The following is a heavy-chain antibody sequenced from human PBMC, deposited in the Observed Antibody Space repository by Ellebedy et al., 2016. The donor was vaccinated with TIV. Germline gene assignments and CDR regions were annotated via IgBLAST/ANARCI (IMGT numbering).Heavy chain of an antibody. D-gene: IGHD2-2*01. J-gene: IGHJ6*02. CDR1: GASISIQS. V-gene: IGHV4-59*11. Sequence: SETLSLXCTVSGASISIQSWTWIRQPPGKGLEWLGFIYSNGSTNYNTSLKSRVTISVDTSKNQFSLNLSSVTAADTAVYYCARDPRRGYCSRASCGFYYYMDVWGQGTTVTVSS. CDR3: ARDPRRGYCSRASCGFYYYMDV. CDR2: IYSNGST.